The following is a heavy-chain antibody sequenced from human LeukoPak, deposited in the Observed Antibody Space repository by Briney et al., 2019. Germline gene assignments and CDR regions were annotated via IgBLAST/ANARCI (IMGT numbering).Heavy chain of an antibody. D-gene: IGHD1-26*01. CDR2: ISGSGGST. J-gene: IGHJ4*02. CDR1: GFTFSSYA. Sequence: GGSLRLSCAAPGFTFSSYAMSWVRQAPGKGLEWVSAISGSGGSTYYADSVKGRFTISRDNAKNSLYLQMNSLRAEDTAVYYCARLGGSYYFDYWGQGTLVTVSS. CDR3: ARLGGSYYFDY. V-gene: IGHV3-23*01.